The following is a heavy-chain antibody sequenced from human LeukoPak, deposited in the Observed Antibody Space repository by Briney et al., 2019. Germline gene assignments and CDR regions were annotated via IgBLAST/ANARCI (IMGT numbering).Heavy chain of an antibody. V-gene: IGHV3-30-3*02. CDR3: AKLFRGKTSQGGPFDY. CDR2: ISYDGSNK. Sequence: AGGSLRLSCAASGFTFSSYAMHWVRQAPGKGLEWVAVISYDGSNKYYADSVKGRFTISRDNSKNTLYLQMNSLRAEDTAVYYCAKLFRGKTSQGGPFDYWGQGTLVTVSS. D-gene: IGHD3-16*01. CDR1: GFTFSSYA. J-gene: IGHJ4*02.